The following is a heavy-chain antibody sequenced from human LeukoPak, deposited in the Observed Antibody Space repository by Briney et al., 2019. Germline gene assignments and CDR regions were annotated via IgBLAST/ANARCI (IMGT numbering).Heavy chain of an antibody. D-gene: IGHD6-13*01. CDR2: ISSSSSYI. J-gene: IGHJ4*02. V-gene: IGHV3-21*01. CDR3: ARTIAAAGTDYFDY. Sequence: GGSLRLSCAASGFTFSSYSMNRVRQAPGKGLEWVSSISSSSSYIYYADSVKGRFTISRDNAKNSLYLQMNSLRAEDTAVYYCARTIAAAGTDYFDYWGQGALVTVSS. CDR1: GFTFSSYS.